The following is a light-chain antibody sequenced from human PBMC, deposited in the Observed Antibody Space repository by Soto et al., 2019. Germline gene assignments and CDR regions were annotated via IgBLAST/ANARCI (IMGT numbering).Light chain of an antibody. CDR1: QTVASR. CDR3: QQRSNWPPIT. V-gene: IGKV3-15*01. J-gene: IGKJ5*01. CDR2: GAS. Sequence: EIVMTQSPATLSVSPGEGVTLSCRASQTVASRIAWDRQKPGQAPSPLIYGASARATGVRVRFRGTGCGTEFALTISILKSEDAAVAVYQQRSNWPPITFGQGTRLEIK.